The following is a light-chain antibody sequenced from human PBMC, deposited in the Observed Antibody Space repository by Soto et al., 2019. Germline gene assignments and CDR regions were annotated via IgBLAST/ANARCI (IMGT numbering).Light chain of an antibody. CDR3: QSYDSSLDGGV. CDR2: DNN. CDR1: SSNIGAGYA. V-gene: IGLV1-40*01. J-gene: IGLJ3*02. Sequence: QSVLTQPPSVSGAPGQRVTISCTGSSSNIGAGYAVHWYQQLPGTAPKLLIYDNNNRPSGVPDRFSGSKSGTSASLAITGLQAEDEADYYCQSYDSSLDGGVFGGGTKVTVL.